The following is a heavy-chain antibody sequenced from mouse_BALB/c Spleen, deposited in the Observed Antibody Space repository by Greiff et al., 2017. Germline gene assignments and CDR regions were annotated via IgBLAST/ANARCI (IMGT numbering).Heavy chain of an antibody. D-gene: IGHD5-1*01. CDR2: ISYSGST. CDR1: GYSITSDYA. V-gene: IGHV3-2*02. CDR3: ARTYHGAFDY. Sequence: VQLKESGPGLVKPSQSLSLTCTVTGYSITSDYAWNWIRQFPGNKLEWMGYISYSGSTSYNPSLKSRISITRDTSKNQFFLQLNSVTTEDTATYYCARTYHGAFDYWGQGTTLTVSS. J-gene: IGHJ2*01.